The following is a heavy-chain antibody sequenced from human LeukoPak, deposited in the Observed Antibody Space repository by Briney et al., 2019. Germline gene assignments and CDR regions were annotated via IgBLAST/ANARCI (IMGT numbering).Heavy chain of an antibody. Sequence: GGSLRLSCAASGFTFSSYAMNWVRQAPGKGLKWVSAISGSGSSTYYADSVKGRFTISRDNSKNTLYLQMNSLRAEDTAVYYCAKGTLADYYDTIGFDYWGQGTLVTVSS. CDR3: AKGTLADYYDTIGFDY. CDR2: ISGSGSST. J-gene: IGHJ4*02. CDR1: GFTFSSYA. V-gene: IGHV3-23*01. D-gene: IGHD3-22*01.